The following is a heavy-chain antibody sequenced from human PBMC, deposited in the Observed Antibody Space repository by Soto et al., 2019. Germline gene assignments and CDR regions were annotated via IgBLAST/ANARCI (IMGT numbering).Heavy chain of an antibody. CDR3: ARARFEVASRYYYYGMDV. CDR1: GFTFSSYG. CDR2: IWYDGSNK. V-gene: IGHV3-33*01. D-gene: IGHD2-15*01. J-gene: IGHJ6*02. Sequence: WGSLRLSCAASGFTFSSYGMHWWRQAPGKGLEWVAVIWYDGSNKYYADSVKGRFTISRDNSKNTLYLQMSSLRAEDTAVYYCARARFEVASRYYYYGMDVWGQGTTVTVSS.